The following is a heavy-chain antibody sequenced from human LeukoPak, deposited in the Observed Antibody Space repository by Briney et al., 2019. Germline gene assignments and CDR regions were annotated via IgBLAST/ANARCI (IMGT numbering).Heavy chain of an antibody. CDR2: IYYSGST. D-gene: IGHD1-7*01. CDR3: ARRGNYRDYYYMDV. CDR1: GGSISSSSYY. V-gene: IGHV4-39*01. Sequence: SETLSLTCTVSGGSISSSSYYWGWIRQPPGKGLEWIGSIYYSGSTYYNPSLKSRVTISVDTSKNQFSLKLSSVTAADTAVYYCARRGNYRDYYYMDVWGKGTTVTVSS. J-gene: IGHJ6*03.